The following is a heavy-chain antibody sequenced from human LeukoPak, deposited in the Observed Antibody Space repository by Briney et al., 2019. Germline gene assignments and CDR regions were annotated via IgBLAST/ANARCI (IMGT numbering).Heavy chain of an antibody. J-gene: IGHJ6*02. Sequence: SETLSLTCTVSGGSISSGSYYWGWIRQPPGKGLEWIGSIYYSGSTYYNPSLKSRVTISVDTSKNQFSLKLSSVTAADTAVYYCARAGPTYPLYYGMDVWGQGTTVTVSS. D-gene: IGHD3-16*01. CDR3: ARAGPTYPLYYGMDV. CDR2: IYYSGST. CDR1: GGSISSGSYY. V-gene: IGHV4-39*07.